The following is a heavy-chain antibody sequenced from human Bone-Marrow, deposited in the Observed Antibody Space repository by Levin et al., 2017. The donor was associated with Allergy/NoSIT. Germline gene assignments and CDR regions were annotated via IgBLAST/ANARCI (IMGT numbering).Heavy chain of an antibody. J-gene: IGHJ4*02. CDR3: ATLPGYSGYDSGVGGY. V-gene: IGHV1-69*02. CDR1: GGTFSSYT. CDR2: IIPILGIA. D-gene: IGHD5-12*01. Sequence: EASVKVSCKASGGTFSSYTISWVRQAPGQGLEWMGRIIPILGIANYAQKFQGRVTITADKSTSTAYMELSSLRSEDTAVYYCATLPGYSGYDSGVGGYWGQGTLVTVSS.